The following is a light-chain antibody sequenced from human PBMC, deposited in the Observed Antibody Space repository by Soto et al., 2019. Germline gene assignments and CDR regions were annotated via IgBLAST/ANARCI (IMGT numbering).Light chain of an antibody. CDR3: TSYTTSSTYV. CDR1: SSDVDAYNF. V-gene: IGLV2-14*03. CDR2: NVS. Sequence: QSVLTQPASVSGSPGQSIAISCTGTSSDVDAYNFVSWYQHHPGKAPKLMIFNVSNRPSGVSNRFSGSKSGNTASLTISGLQAEDEADYNCTSYTTSSTYVFGTGTKLTVL. J-gene: IGLJ1*01.